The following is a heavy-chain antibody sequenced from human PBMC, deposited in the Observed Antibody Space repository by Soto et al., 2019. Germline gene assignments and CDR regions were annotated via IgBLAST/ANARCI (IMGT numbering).Heavy chain of an antibody. CDR3: ARVELLLYHAFDI. J-gene: IGHJ3*02. CDR1: GFTFSSYS. CDR2: ISYDGINK. Sequence: GGSLRLSGAASGFTFSSYSIHWVRQAPCKGLEWVAVISYDGINKYYADSVKGRFTISRDNSKNTLYLQMNSLRAEDTAVYYCARVELLLYHAFDILGQGTMLAV. D-gene: IGHD1-26*01. V-gene: IGHV3-30-3*01.